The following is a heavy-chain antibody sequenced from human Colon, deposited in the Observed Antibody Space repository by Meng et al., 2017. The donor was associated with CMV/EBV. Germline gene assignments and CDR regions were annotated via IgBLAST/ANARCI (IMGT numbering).Heavy chain of an antibody. CDR3: AKNLNYYFYYGMDV. V-gene: IGHV3-21*06. J-gene: IGHJ6*02. CDR1: GFIFTSYT. CDR2: ITHTSDT. Sequence: GESLKISCAASGFIFTSYTMNWVRQAPGKGLEWVSSITHTSDTYYADSLKGRFTLSRDNAQNSVYLQMDSLTAEDTAVYYCAKNLNYYFYYGMDVWGQGTTVTVTS.